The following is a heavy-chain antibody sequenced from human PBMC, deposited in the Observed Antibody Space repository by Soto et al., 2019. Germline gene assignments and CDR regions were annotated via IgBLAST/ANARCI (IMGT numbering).Heavy chain of an antibody. CDR2: INPNSGGT. CDR1: GYTFTVYY. D-gene: IGHD2-2*01. Sequence: ASVKVSCTASGYTFTVYYMHWVRQAPGQGLEWMGWINPNSGGTNYAQKFQGWVTMTRDTSISTAYMELSRLRSDDTAVYYCARGEYCSSTSCLQLDYWGQGTLVTVSS. J-gene: IGHJ4*02. CDR3: ARGEYCSSTSCLQLDY. V-gene: IGHV1-2*04.